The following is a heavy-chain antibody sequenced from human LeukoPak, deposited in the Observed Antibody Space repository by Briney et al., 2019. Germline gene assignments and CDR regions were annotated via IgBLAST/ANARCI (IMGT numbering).Heavy chain of an antibody. D-gene: IGHD3-3*01. CDR2: IYYSGST. J-gene: IGHJ5*02. CDR1: GGSISSSSYY. CDR3: ARHGGVDFWSGPKNWFDP. Sequence: SETLSLTCTVSGGSISSSSYYWGWIRQPPRKGLEWIGSIYYSGSTYYNPSLKSRVTISVDTSKNQFSLKLSSVTAADTAVYYCARHGGVDFWSGPKNWFDPWGQGTLVTVSS. V-gene: IGHV4-39*01.